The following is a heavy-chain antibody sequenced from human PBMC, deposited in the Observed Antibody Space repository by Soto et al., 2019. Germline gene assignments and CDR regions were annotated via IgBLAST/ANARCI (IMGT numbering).Heavy chain of an antibody. V-gene: IGHV5-51*01. J-gene: IGHJ6*02. Sequence: GESLKISCKGSGYSFTSYWIGWVRQMPGKGLEWMGIIYPGDSDTRYSPSFQGQVTISADKSISTAYLQWSSLKASDTAMYYCARLPVGYDSSGYYPYYYGMDVWGQGTTVTVSS. CDR2: IYPGDSDT. CDR1: GYSFTSYW. D-gene: IGHD3-22*01. CDR3: ARLPVGYDSSGYYPYYYGMDV.